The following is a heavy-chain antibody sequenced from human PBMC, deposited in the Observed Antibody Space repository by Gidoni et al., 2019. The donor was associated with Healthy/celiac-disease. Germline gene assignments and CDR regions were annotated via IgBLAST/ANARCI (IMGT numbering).Heavy chain of an antibody. CDR3: AREVAYDIVVVPSAMMWYYFDY. V-gene: IGHV3-21*01. J-gene: IGHJ4*02. Sequence: EVQRVESGGGMVKPKGAVRLSCADYGITLRRYRLHRGGQAPGTGLGWVSSISSSSLVIFYAASVTGRFTISRDNAKNSLFLQLNSLRAEDTAVYYCAREVAYDIVVVPSAMMWYYFDYWGQGTLVTVSS. D-gene: IGHD2-2*01. CDR2: ISSSSLVI. CDR1: GITLRRYR.